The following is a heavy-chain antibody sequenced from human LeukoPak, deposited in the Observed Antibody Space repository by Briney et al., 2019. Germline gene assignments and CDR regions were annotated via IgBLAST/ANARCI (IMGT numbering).Heavy chain of an antibody. J-gene: IGHJ6*02. D-gene: IGHD3-3*01. V-gene: IGHV1-2*02. CDR2: INPNNGGT. CDR3: ARDYSYYDFWSGYYTGVDYYYGMDV. CDR1: GYTFTGYY. Sequence: GASVKVSCKASGYTFTGYYMHWVRQAPGQGLEWMGWINPNNGGTNYAQKFQGRVTMTRDTSISTAYMELSRLRSDDTAVYYCARDYSYYDFWSGYYTGVDYYYGMDVWGQGTTVTVSS.